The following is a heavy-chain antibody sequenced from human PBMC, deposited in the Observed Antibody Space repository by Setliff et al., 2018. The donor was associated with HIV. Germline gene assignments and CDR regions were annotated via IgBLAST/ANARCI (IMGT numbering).Heavy chain of an antibody. CDR2: ISAYNGNT. D-gene: IGHD6-13*01. CDR3: ARDEAAAGTLRDAFDI. J-gene: IGHJ3*02. V-gene: IGHV1-18*01. Sequence: ASVKVSCKASGYTFTSYGISWVRQAPGQGLEWMGWISAYNGNTNYAQKLQGRVTMTTDTSTSTAYMELRSLRSDDAAVYYCARDEAAAGTLRDAFDIWGQGTMVTVSS. CDR1: GYTFTSYG.